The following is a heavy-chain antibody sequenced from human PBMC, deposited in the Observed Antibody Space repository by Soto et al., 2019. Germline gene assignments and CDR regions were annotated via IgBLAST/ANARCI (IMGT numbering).Heavy chain of an antibody. CDR3: ARDPGNYGDFFDY. CDR1: GGSISSGGYY. V-gene: IGHV4-31*03. CDR2: IYYSGSI. D-gene: IGHD4-17*01. J-gene: IGHJ4*02. Sequence: QVQLQESGPGLVRPSQTLSLTCTVSGGSISSGGYYWSWIRQHPGKGLEWIGYIYYSGSIYYNPSLKSRVTISVDTSKNQFSLKLSSVTAADTAVYYCARDPGNYGDFFDYWGQGTLVTVSS.